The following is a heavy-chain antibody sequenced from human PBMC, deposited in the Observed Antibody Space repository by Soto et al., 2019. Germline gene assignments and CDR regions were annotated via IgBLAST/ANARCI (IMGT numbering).Heavy chain of an antibody. CDR2: FGGSGGT. CDR3: ANSQSSLYYMDV. V-gene: IGHV3-23*01. Sequence: EVQVLESGGGLVQPGGSLRLSCVGSGFIFSNYAMAWVRQARGKGLEWVSGFGGSGGTYYADSVKGRYTISRDNSKNTLYLQMNSLRVEDTAVYYCANSQSSLYYMDVWGKGTAVTVSS. CDR1: GFIFSNYA. J-gene: IGHJ6*03.